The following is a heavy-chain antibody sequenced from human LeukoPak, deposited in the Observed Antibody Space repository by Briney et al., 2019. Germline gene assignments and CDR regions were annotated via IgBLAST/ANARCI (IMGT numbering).Heavy chain of an antibody. D-gene: IGHD3-22*01. CDR2: IYHSGST. CDR3: ARAQRSSGYSPFDY. J-gene: IGHJ4*02. V-gene: IGHV4-4*02. Sequence: SETLSLTCAVSGGSISSSNWWSWVRQPPGQGLEWIGEIYHSGSTNYNPSLKSRVTISVDKSKNQFSLKLTSVTAADTAVYYCARAQRSSGYSPFDYWGQGTLVTVSS. CDR1: GGSISSSNW.